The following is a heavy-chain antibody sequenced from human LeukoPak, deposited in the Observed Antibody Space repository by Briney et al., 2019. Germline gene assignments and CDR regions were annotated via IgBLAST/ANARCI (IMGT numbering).Heavy chain of an antibody. CDR3: ARAGPPAFDP. Sequence: GGSLRLSCAASGFTFTNFEMNWVRQAPGKGLEWVSYISYSGSTTSYADSMKGRFTISRDNAKNSLYLQMNSLRAEDTAVYYCARAGPPAFDPWGQGTLVTVSS. V-gene: IGHV3-48*03. J-gene: IGHJ5*02. CDR1: GFTFTNFE. CDR2: ISYSGSTT.